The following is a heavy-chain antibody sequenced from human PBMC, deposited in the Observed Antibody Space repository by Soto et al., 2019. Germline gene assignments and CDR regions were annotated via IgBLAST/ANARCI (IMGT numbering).Heavy chain of an antibody. Sequence: QVQLQESGPGLVKPSETLSLTCSVSSGSVSSAGYYWSWIRQPPGKGLEWIGNIYHSGSTNYNSSLNSRVIISVDTSKNQFSLKLTSMTAADTAVYYCARESARNWFDPWGQGTLVTVSS. CDR3: ARESARNWFDP. J-gene: IGHJ5*02. CDR1: SGSVSSAGYY. CDR2: IYHSGST. V-gene: IGHV4-61*08.